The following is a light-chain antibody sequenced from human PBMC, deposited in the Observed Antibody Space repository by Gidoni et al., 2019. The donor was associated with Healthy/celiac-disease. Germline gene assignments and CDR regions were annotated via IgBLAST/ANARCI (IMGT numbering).Light chain of an antibody. Sequence: EIVLTQSPATRSLSPGERATLSCRASQSVSSYLAWYQQKPGQAPRLLIYDASNRATGIPARFSGSGPGTDFTLTISSLEPEDFAVYYCQQRWTFGQGTKVEIK. J-gene: IGKJ1*01. V-gene: IGKV3-11*01. CDR1: QSVSSY. CDR3: QQRWT. CDR2: DAS.